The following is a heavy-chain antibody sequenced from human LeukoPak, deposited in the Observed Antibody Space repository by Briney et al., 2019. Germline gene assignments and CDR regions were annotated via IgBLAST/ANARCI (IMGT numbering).Heavy chain of an antibody. CDR3: ARETGDFDS. V-gene: IGHV3-33*01. CDR2: IWYDGSNK. Sequence: GGSLRLSCAASGFTFSSYGMHWVRQAPGKGLEWVAVIWYDGSNKYCADSVKGRFTISRDNSKNTLYLQMNSLRAEDTAVYYCARETGDFDSWGQGTLVIVSS. D-gene: IGHD7-27*01. J-gene: IGHJ4*02. CDR1: GFTFSSYG.